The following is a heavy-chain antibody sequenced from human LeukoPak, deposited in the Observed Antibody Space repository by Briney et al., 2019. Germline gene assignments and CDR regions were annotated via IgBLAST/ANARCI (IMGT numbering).Heavy chain of an antibody. V-gene: IGHV3-73*01. Sequence: GGSLKLSRAASGFTFSGSVIHWVRQSSGKGLEWVGQIDKKDKGYATATAYAASVKGRFTISRDDSINTAYLQMKSLKTEDTALYYCTRDSGTYNWFDPWGQGTLVTVSS. CDR2: IDKKDKGYATAT. CDR1: GFTFSGSV. J-gene: IGHJ5*02. CDR3: TRDSGTYNWFDP. D-gene: IGHD1-26*01.